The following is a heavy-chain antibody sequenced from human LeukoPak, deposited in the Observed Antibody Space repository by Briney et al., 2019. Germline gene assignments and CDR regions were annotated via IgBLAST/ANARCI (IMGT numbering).Heavy chain of an antibody. CDR1: GFTFTSSA. CDR2: IVVGSGNT. D-gene: IGHD3-16*01. J-gene: IGHJ1*01. CDR3: AAITPPGTERGDFQH. V-gene: IGHV1-58*01. Sequence: SVKVSCKAPGFTFTSSAVQWVRQARGQRLEWIGWIVVGSGNTNYAQKFQERVTITRDMSTSTAYMELSSLRSEDTAVYYCAAITPPGTERGDFQHWGQGTLVTVSS.